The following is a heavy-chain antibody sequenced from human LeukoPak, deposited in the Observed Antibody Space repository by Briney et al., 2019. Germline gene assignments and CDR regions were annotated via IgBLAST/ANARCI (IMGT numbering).Heavy chain of an antibody. Sequence: ASVKVSCKASGGTFSSYAISWVRQAPGQGLEWMGGIIPIFGTANYAQKFQGRVTITADESTSTAYMELSSLRSEDTAVYYCARGSGAAFYFDYWGQGTLVTVSS. CDR1: GGTFSSYA. V-gene: IGHV1-69*13. CDR3: ARGSGAAFYFDY. CDR2: IIPIFGTA. D-gene: IGHD6-25*01. J-gene: IGHJ4*02.